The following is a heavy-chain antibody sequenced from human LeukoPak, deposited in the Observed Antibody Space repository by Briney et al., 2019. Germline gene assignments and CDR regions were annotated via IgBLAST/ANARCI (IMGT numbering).Heavy chain of an antibody. CDR3: PRTGGVAGTSFDN. D-gene: IGHD6-19*01. Sequence: GGSLRLSCAASGVTSSSYEMNWIRQAPGKGLEWVSYISRSASTRHYADSVKGRFTISRDNAKNSLYLEMTSLRAEDTAVYYRPRTGGVAGTSFDNWGQGTLVTVSS. V-gene: IGHV3-48*03. CDR2: ISRSASTR. CDR1: GVTSSSYE. J-gene: IGHJ4*02.